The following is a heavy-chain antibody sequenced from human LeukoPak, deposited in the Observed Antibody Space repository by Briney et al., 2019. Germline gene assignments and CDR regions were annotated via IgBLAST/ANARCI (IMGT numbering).Heavy chain of an antibody. J-gene: IGHJ3*02. D-gene: IGHD2-2*01. V-gene: IGHV3-21*01. CDR1: GFTFSSYS. CDR3: ARGDQLDDAFDI. CDR2: ISSSSSYI. Sequence: GSLRLSCAASGFTFSSYSMNWVRQAPGKGLEWVSSISSSSSYIYYADSVKGRFTISRDNARNSLYLQMNSLRAEDTAVYYCARGDQLDDAFDIWGQGTMVTVSS.